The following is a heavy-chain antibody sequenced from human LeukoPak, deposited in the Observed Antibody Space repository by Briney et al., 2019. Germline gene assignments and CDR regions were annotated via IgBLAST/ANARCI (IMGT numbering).Heavy chain of an antibody. CDR3: AKMDDIVVVPAAMGYAFHI. CDR1: GFTFSSYA. D-gene: IGHD2-2*01. CDR2: ISGSGGST. J-gene: IGHJ3*02. Sequence: GGSLRLSCAASGFTFSSYALNWVRQAPGKGLEWVSLISGSGGSTFYADSVKGRFTISRGNSKNTLYLQMNSLRAEDTAVYYCAKMDDIVVVPAAMGYAFHIWGQGTMVTVSS. V-gene: IGHV3-23*01.